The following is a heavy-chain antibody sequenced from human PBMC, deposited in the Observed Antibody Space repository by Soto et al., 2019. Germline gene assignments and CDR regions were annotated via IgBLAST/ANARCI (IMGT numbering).Heavy chain of an antibody. CDR1: GGTFSSYT. Sequence: SVKVSCKASGGTFSSYTISWVRQAPGQGLEWMGRIIPILGIANYAQKFQGRVTITADKSTSTAYMELSNLRSEDTAVYYCAVGYCSGGSCPNDYWGQGTLVTVSS. CDR2: IIPILGIA. V-gene: IGHV1-69*02. J-gene: IGHJ4*02. CDR3: AVGYCSGGSCPNDY. D-gene: IGHD2-15*01.